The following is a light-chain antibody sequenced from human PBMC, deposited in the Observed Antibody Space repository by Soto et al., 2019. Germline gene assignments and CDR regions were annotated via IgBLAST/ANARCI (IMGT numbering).Light chain of an antibody. CDR1: QGISSY. V-gene: IGKV1-9*01. CDR3: QQVDSYPIT. CDR2: LAS. J-gene: IGKJ5*01. Sequence: DIQLTQSPSFLSASVGDRVTITCRASQGISSYLAWYQQKPGKGPKLLIYLASTLQSGVPSRFSGSGSGTDFTLTISSLQPEDFATYYCQQVDSYPITFGQGTRLEIK.